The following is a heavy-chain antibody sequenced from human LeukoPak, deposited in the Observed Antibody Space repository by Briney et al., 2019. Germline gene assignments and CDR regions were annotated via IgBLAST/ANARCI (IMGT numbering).Heavy chain of an antibody. CDR3: ARLTSGSFDY. CDR1: GGSISSSSYY. J-gene: IGHJ4*02. Sequence: PSETLSLTCTVSGGSISSSSYYWGWIRQPPGKGLEWIGSIYYSGSTYYNPSLKSRVTISVDTSKNQFSLKLSSVTAADTAVYYCARLTSGSFDYWAQGTLVTVSS. CDR2: IYYSGST. V-gene: IGHV4-39*01. D-gene: IGHD1-26*01.